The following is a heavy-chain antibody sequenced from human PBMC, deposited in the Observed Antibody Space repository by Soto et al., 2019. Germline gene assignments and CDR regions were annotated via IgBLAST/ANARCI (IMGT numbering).Heavy chain of an antibody. D-gene: IGHD5-18*01. CDR1: GGSVSSGGYY. CDR3: AREEGYSYGYEYYYYGMDV. J-gene: IGHJ6*02. V-gene: IGHV4-31*03. Sequence: LSLTCTVSGGSVSSGGYYWSWIRQHPGKGLEWIGYIYYSGSTYYNPSLKSRVTISVDTSKNQFSLKLSSVTAADTAVYYCAREEGYSYGYEYYYYGMDVWGQGTTVTVSS. CDR2: IYYSGST.